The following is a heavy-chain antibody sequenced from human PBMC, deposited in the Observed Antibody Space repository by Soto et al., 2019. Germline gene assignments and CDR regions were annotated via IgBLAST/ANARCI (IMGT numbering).Heavy chain of an antibody. D-gene: IGHD2-2*01. V-gene: IGHV3-23*01. CDR2: ISGSGGST. J-gene: IGHJ4*02. Sequence: AISGSGGSTYYADSVKGRFTISRDNSKNTLYLQMNGLRAEDTAVYYCAVDAGAIVVVPAAIDYWAREPWSPSPQ. CDR3: AVDAGAIVVVPAAIDY.